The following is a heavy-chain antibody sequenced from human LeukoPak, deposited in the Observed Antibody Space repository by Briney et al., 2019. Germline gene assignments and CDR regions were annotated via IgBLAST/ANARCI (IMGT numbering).Heavy chain of an antibody. CDR3: ARARTTDYYYMDV. J-gene: IGHJ6*03. Sequence: SETLSLTCTVFGGSISSGSYYWSWIRQPAGKGLEWIGRIYTSGSTNYNPSLKSRVTISVDKSKNQFSLKLSSVTAADTAVYYCARARTTDYYYMDVWGKGTTVTVSS. V-gene: IGHV4-61*02. CDR1: GGSISSGSYY. D-gene: IGHD4-17*01. CDR2: IYTSGST.